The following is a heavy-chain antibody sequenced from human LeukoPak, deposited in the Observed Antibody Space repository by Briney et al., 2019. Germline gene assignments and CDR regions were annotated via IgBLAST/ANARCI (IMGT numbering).Heavy chain of an antibody. CDR1: GGSISSSNW. V-gene: IGHV4-4*02. J-gene: IGHJ6*03. Sequence: PSETLSLTCAVSGGSISSSNWWSWVRQPPGKGLEWIGYIYYSGSTNYNPSLKSRVTISVDTSKNQFSLKLSSVTAADTAVYYCARASSSGWYGGYYMDVWGKGTTVTVSS. CDR3: ARASSSGWYGGYYMDV. D-gene: IGHD6-19*01. CDR2: IYYSGST.